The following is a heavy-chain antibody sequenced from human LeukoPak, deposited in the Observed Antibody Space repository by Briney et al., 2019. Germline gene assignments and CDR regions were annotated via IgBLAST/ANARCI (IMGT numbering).Heavy chain of an antibody. Sequence: PSETLSLTCTVSSASITSSPYFWAWIRQSPGKGLEWIGNINHSGNTYYNPSLKSRVTISVDTSKNQFSLKLSSVTAADTAVYYCARNFGEFSVIDNWGQGTLVTVSS. CDR2: INHSGNT. J-gene: IGHJ4*02. V-gene: IGHV4-39*07. D-gene: IGHD3-10*01. CDR1: SASITSSPYF. CDR3: ARNFGEFSVIDN.